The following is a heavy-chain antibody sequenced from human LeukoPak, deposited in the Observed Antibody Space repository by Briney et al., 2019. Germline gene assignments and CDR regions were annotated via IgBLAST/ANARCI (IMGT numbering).Heavy chain of an antibody. D-gene: IGHD4-23*01. CDR3: ATDYAGNSVPDY. V-gene: IGHV1-2*02. CDR2: INPNSGGT. CDR1: GYTFTGQC. Sequence: ASVKVSCKASGYTFTGQCIHWVRQAPGQGLEWMGWINPNSGGTNYAQKFQGRVTMTRDASISTAYMELSWLRSDDTALYYCATDYAGNSVPDYWGQGTLVTVSS. J-gene: IGHJ4*02.